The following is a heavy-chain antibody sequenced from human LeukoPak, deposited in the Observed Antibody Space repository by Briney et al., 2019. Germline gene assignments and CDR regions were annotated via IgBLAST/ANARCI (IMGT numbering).Heavy chain of an antibody. CDR2: INPNSGGT. V-gene: IGHV1-2*02. D-gene: IGHD3-22*01. CDR1: GYTFTGYY. J-gene: IGHJ4*02. Sequence: ASLKVSCKASGYTFTGYYMHWVRQAPGQDLEWMGCINPNSGGTNYAQKFQGRVTMTRDTSISTAYMELSSLRSDDTAVYYCARDLNYYDSSGYYPDWGQGTLVTVSS. CDR3: ARDLNYYDSSGYYPD.